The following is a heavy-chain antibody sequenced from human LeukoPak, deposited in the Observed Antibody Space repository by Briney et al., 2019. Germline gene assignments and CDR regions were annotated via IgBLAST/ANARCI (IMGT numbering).Heavy chain of an antibody. D-gene: IGHD5-12*01. V-gene: IGHV4-39*01. J-gene: IGHJ3*02. Sequence: PSETLSLTCTVSGGSISSSNYYWGWLRQPPGKGLEWIGSIFYTGGTYYNPSLKSRVTISVDTSKNQFSLKLSSVTAADTAVYYCARGSRVATVYAFDIWGQGTMVTVSS. CDR1: GGSISSSNYY. CDR2: IFYTGGT. CDR3: ARGSRVATVYAFDI.